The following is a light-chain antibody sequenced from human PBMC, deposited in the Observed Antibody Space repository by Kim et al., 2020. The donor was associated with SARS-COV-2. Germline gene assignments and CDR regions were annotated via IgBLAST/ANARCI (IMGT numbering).Light chain of an antibody. Sequence: SPGQTARSTCSGDALPEKQTYWYQQKSGQAPLLVIYKDSERPTGIPGRFSGSSSGTTVTLTISGVQAEDDADYYCQSADGSGTYVFGTGTKVTVL. CDR2: KDS. CDR3: QSADGSGTYV. CDR1: ALPEKQ. J-gene: IGLJ1*01. V-gene: IGLV3-25*03.